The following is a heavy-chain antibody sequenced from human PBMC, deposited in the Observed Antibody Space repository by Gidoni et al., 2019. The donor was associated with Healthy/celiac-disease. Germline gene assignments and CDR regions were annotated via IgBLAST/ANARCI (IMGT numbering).Heavy chain of an antibody. CDR2: ISWNSGSI. J-gene: IGHJ6*02. CDR3: AKDLGGEDYYYYYGMDV. CDR1: GFTFDDYA. D-gene: IGHD3-10*01. V-gene: IGHV3-9*01. Sequence: EVQLVESGGGLVQPGRSLRLSCAASGFTFDDYAMHWVRQAPGKGLEWVSGISWNSGSIGYADSVKGRFTISRDNAKNSLYLQMNSLRAEDTALYYCAKDLGGEDYYYYYGMDVWGQGTTVTVSS.